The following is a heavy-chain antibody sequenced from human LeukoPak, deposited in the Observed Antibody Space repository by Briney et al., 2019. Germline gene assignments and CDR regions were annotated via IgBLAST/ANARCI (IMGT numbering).Heavy chain of an antibody. CDR3: VREQWYRLDY. D-gene: IGHD6-19*01. Sequence: AGGSLRLSCVASGFRFGSFYMSWVRQAPGKGLEWVAQINQDGSGTFYVDSVRGRFTISRDNAETSAFLQMDSLTAEDTAVYYCVREQWYRLDYWGQGTLVTVSS. V-gene: IGHV3-7*01. CDR2: INQDGSGT. J-gene: IGHJ4*02. CDR1: GFRFGSFY.